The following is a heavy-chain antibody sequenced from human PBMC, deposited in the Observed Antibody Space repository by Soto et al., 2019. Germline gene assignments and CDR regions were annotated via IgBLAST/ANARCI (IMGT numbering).Heavy chain of an antibody. CDR3: ARDFAGP. V-gene: IGHV3-7*05. CDR2: IKEDGSEK. Sequence: EVQLVESGGGLVQPGGSLRLSCTASGFPFSSYWMNWVRQAPGKGLEWVGNIKEDGSEKFYVDSVKGRFTISRDNAKNSLYLDMNSLRVEDTAIYFCARDFAGPWDQGTLVTVSS. J-gene: IGHJ5*02. D-gene: IGHD6-13*01. CDR1: GFPFSSYW.